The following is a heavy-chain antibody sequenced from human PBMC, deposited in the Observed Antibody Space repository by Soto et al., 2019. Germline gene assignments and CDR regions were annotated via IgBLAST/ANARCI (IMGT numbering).Heavy chain of an antibody. D-gene: IGHD6-6*01. J-gene: IGHJ6*02. CDR1: GGTFSSYA. Sequence: QVQLVQSGAEVKKPGSSVKVSCKASGGTFSSYAISWVRQAPGQGLEWMGGIIPIFGTANYAQKFQGRVTITADKSTSTAYMELSSLRSEDTAVYYCARSVGAARREDYCYGMDVWGQGTTVTVSS. V-gene: IGHV1-69*06. CDR2: IIPIFGTA. CDR3: ARSVGAARREDYCYGMDV.